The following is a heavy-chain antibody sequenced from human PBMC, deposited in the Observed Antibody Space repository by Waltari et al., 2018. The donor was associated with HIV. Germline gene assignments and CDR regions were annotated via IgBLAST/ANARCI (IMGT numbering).Heavy chain of an antibody. CDR2: INPDGGST. V-gene: IGHV1-46*01. D-gene: IGHD2-8*02. J-gene: IGHJ4*02. CDR1: GYAFTSYY. Sequence: QVQLVQSGAEVKKPGASVKVSCKASGYAFTSYYIHWVRQATGQGLEWMGIINPDGGSTNYAQNFQGRVTMTRDPSTSTVYMDVRSLSSEDTAVYYCARDRTGNNAFDDWGQGTLVTVSS. CDR3: ARDRTGNNAFDD.